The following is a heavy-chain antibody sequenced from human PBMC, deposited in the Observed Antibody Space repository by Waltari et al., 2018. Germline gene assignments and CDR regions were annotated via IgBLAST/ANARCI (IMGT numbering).Heavy chain of an antibody. CDR1: GFTFSNYW. Sequence: EVQLVESGGGLVQPGGSLRLSCAASGFTFSNYWMSWVRQAPGKGLEWVANIKQDGGEKYYVDSVKDRFSISRDNAKNSLYLQMNSLRAEDTAVYYCVRAGRPVDYWGQGTLVTVSS. CDR3: VRAGRPVDY. CDR2: IKQDGGEK. V-gene: IGHV3-7*01. J-gene: IGHJ4*02.